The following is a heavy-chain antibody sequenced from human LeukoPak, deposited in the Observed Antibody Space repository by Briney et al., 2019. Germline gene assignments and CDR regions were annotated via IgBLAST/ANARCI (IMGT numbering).Heavy chain of an antibody. CDR1: GFAFSRHG. CDR3: ARDLDWGAFDA. V-gene: IGHV3-23*01. CDR2: ITPSGSIS. Sequence: GGSLRLSCAASGFAFSRHGINWVRQAPGKGLEWVSGITPSGSISYYADSVKGRFTISRDNSKNTVSLHMNSLRAEDTALYYCARDLDWGAFDAWGQGTLVTASS. J-gene: IGHJ5*02. D-gene: IGHD3-9*01.